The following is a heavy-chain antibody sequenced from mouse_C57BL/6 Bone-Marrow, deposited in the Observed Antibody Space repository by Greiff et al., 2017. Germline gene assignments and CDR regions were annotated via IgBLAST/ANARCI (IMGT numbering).Heavy chain of an antibody. Sequence: QVQLQQPGTELVKPGASVKLSCKASGYTFTSYWMHWVKQRPGQGLEWIGNINPSNGGTTYNEKFKSKATLTVDKSSSTAYMQLSSLTSEDSAVYYCARRPPYCVSSSAWFAYWGQGTLVTVSA. J-gene: IGHJ3*01. CDR3: ARRPPYCVSSSAWFAY. CDR1: GYTFTSYW. D-gene: IGHD1-1*01. CDR2: INPSNGGT. V-gene: IGHV1-53*01.